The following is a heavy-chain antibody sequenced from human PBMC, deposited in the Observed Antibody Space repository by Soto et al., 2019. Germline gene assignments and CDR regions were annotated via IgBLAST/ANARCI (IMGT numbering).Heavy chain of an antibody. V-gene: IGHV5-51*01. Sequence: GESLKISCKGSGYRFTNYWIGWVRQMPGKGLEWMGIIYPGDSDSKYSPSFQGQVTISADKYISTAYLQWSSLKASDTAIYYCARLAGIAAAGTVGYYYYYAMDVWGQGTTVTVSS. CDR1: GYRFTNYW. J-gene: IGHJ6*02. CDR2: IYPGDSDS. D-gene: IGHD6-13*01. CDR3: ARLAGIAAAGTVGYYYYYAMDV.